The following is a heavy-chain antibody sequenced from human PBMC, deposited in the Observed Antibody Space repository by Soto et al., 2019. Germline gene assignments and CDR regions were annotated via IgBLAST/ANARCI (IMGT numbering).Heavy chain of an antibody. V-gene: IGHV1-2*02. CDR3: ARGGLGYYDFWSGYYTPRSYYYYGMDV. CDR1: GYTFTGYY. CDR2: INPNSGGT. D-gene: IGHD3-3*01. Sequence: VASVKVSCKASGYTFTGYYMHWVRQAPGQGLEWMGWINPNSGGTNYAQKFQGRVTMTRDTSISTAYMELSRLRSDDTAVYYCARGGLGYYDFWSGYYTPRSYYYYGMDVWGQGTTVTVSS. J-gene: IGHJ6*02.